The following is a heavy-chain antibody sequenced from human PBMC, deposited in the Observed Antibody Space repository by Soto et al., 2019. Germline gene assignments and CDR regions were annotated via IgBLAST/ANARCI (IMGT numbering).Heavy chain of an antibody. Sequence: SVKVSCKASGGTFSCYTISWVRQAPGQGLEWMGRIIPILGIANYAQKFQGRVTITADKSTSTAYMELSSLRSEDTAVYYCARERVVAAAGTGYFDYWGQGTLVTVSS. V-gene: IGHV1-69*04. CDR1: GGTFSCYT. CDR3: ARERVVAAAGTGYFDY. J-gene: IGHJ4*02. CDR2: IIPILGIA. D-gene: IGHD6-13*01.